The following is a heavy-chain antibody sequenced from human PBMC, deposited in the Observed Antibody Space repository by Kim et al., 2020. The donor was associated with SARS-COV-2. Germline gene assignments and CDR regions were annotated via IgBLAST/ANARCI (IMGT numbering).Heavy chain of an antibody. CDR2: IYSGGST. CDR3: ARAYSYGYLEDY. CDR1: GFTVSSNY. Sequence: GGSLRLSCAASGFTVSSNYMSWVRQAPGKGLEWVSVIYSGGSTYYADSVKGRFTISRDNSKNTLYLQMNSLRAEDTAVYYCARAYSYGYLEDYWGQGTLVTVSS. V-gene: IGHV3-53*01. J-gene: IGHJ4*02. D-gene: IGHD5-18*01.